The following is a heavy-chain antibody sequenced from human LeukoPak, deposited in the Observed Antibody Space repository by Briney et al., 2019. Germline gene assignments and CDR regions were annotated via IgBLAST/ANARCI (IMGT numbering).Heavy chain of an antibody. CDR2: VSASGGRT. D-gene: IGHD2-2*01. CDR1: GFTFSSYA. J-gene: IGHJ5*02. Sequence: GGSLRLSCAASGFTFSSYAMSWVRQAPGKGLEWVSAVSASGGRTYYADSVKGRFTISRDNSKDTLHLQMNSLRAEDTAVYHCAKERREYCSSSSCPNWLDPWGQGTLVTVSS. V-gene: IGHV3-23*01. CDR3: AKERREYCSSSSCPNWLDP.